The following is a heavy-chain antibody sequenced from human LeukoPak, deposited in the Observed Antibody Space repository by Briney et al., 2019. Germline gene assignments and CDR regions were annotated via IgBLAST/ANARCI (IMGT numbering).Heavy chain of an antibody. D-gene: IGHD4-17*01. Sequence: GGSLRLSCAASGFTVSSNYMSWVRQAPGKGLEWVSVIYSGGSTYYADSVKGRFTISRDNAKNSLYLQMNSLRAEDTAVYYCARARFQYGDFGENAFDIWGQGTMVTVSS. J-gene: IGHJ3*02. CDR1: GFTVSSNY. CDR3: ARARFQYGDFGENAFDI. V-gene: IGHV3-53*01. CDR2: IYSGGST.